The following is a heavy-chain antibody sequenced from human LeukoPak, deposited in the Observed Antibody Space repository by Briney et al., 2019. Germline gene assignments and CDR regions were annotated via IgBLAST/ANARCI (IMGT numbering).Heavy chain of an antibody. CDR2: MSGGGGST. CDR3: ARVRYGELDV. D-gene: IGHD4-17*01. V-gene: IGHV3-23*01. Sequence: GGSLRLSCAASGFTFSSYGIGWVRQAPGKGLGWVSSMSGGGGSTYYADSVEGRFTISRDDSKNTLYLQMNSLRAEHTAVYYCARVRYGELDVWGQGTTVTVSS. CDR1: GFTFSSYG. J-gene: IGHJ6*02.